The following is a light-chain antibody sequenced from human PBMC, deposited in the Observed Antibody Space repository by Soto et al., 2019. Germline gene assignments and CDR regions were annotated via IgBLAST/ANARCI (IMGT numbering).Light chain of an antibody. V-gene: IGKV3-20*01. CDR2: DAT. CDR3: QQYSRSVFT. CDR1: QSVRSGD. J-gene: IGKJ2*01. Sequence: EIVLTQSPGTLSLSPGERATLSCRASQSVRSGDLTWYQQKPGQPPSLLLYDATNRATGIPDRFGGSGSGTVFTLTISRLEPEDFAVYYCQQYSRSVFTFGPGTKLEIK.